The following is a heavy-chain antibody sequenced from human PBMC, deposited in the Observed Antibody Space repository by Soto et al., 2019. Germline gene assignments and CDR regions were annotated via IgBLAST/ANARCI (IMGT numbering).Heavy chain of an antibody. D-gene: IGHD1-26*01. CDR2: ISYDGSNK. CDR1: GFTFSSYG. V-gene: IGHV3-30*18. CDR3: AKDSGSYYYYFDY. Sequence: LRLSCAASGFTFSSYGMHWVRQAPGKGLEGVAVISYDGSNKYYADSVKGRFTISRDNSKNTLYLQMNSLRAEDTAVYYCAKDSGSYYYYFDYWGQGTLVTVSS. J-gene: IGHJ4*02.